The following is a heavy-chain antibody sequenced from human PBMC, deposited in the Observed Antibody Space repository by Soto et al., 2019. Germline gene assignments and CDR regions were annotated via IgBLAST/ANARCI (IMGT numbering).Heavy chain of an antibody. V-gene: IGHV1-69*06. D-gene: IGHD4-4*01. CDR1: GGTFSSYA. Sequence: QVQLVQSGAEVKKPGSSVKVSCKASGGTFSSYAISWVRQAPGQGLEWMGGIIPIFGTANYAQKFQGRVTITADKSTSTAYMELSSLRSEDTAVYYCATTTVTTKEDTGYYGMDVWGQGTTVTVSS. CDR2: IIPIFGTA. J-gene: IGHJ6*02. CDR3: ATTTVTTKEDTGYYGMDV.